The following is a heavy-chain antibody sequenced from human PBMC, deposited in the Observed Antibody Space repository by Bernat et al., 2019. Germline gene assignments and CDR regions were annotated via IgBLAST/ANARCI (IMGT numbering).Heavy chain of an antibody. J-gene: IGHJ4*02. CDR2: IRSKAYSYAT. CDR3: SRRHCSGGSCYSDY. D-gene: IGHD2-15*01. V-gene: IGHV3-73*01. CDR1: GFPFRDSS. Sequence: EVQLVESGGGLVQPGGSLKLSCAASGFPFRDSSIHWVRQASGKGLEWVGRIRSKAYSYATTYAAAGKDRFNISRDDSKNTAYLQMNSLKTDDTAVYYCSRRHCSGGSCYSDYWGQGTLVTVSS.